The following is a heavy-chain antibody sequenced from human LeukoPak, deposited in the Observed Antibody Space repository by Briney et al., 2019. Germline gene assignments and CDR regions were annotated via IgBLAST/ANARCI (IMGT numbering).Heavy chain of an antibody. CDR3: ARRLTQYDCFDR. J-gene: IGHJ5*02. CDR2: TYYRSTWYN. CDR1: GDSVSINSVT. Sequence: SQTLSLTCAISGDSVSINSVTWNWIRQSPSRGLEWLGRTYYRSTWYNDYAVSVRGRITVNPDTSKNQFSLHLNSVTPEDTAVYYCARRLTQYDCFDRWGQGILVTVSS. V-gene: IGHV6-1*01. D-gene: IGHD2-2*01.